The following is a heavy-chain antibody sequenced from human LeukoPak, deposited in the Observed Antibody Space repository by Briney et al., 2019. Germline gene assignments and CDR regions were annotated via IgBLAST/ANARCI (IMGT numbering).Heavy chain of an antibody. J-gene: IGHJ4*02. D-gene: IGHD6-13*01. Sequence: SSETLSLTCTVSGDSISSDYWNWIRQPPGKGLEWIGHISYVGGTNYNPSLKSRVTISVDTSKNQFSLKLSSVTAADTAVYYCARDPRGYSSNWWYFDYWGQGTLVTVSS. CDR2: ISYVGGT. CDR3: ARDPRGYSSNWWYFDY. V-gene: IGHV4-59*01. CDR1: GDSISSDY.